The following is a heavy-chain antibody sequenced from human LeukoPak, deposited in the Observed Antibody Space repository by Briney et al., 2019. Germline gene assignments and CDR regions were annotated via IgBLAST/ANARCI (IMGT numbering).Heavy chain of an antibody. J-gene: IGHJ4*02. CDR3: ARDLGFGESRFDY. D-gene: IGHD3-10*01. CDR2: INHSGST. V-gene: IGHV4-34*01. Sequence: PSETLSLTCAVYGGSFSGYYWSWIRQPPGKGLEWIGEINHSGSTNYNPSLKSRVTISVDTSKNQFSLKLSSVTAADTAVYYCARDLGFGESRFDYWGQGTLVTVSS. CDR1: GGSFSGYY.